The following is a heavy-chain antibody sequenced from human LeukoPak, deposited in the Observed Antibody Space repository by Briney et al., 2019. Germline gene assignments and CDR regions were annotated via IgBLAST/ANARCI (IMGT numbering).Heavy chain of an antibody. CDR1: GGSFSGYY. J-gene: IGHJ3*02. D-gene: IGHD6-13*01. V-gene: IGHV4-34*01. CDR3: ASRVSRQQLALRAFDI. CDR2: INHSGST. Sequence: PSETLSLTCAVYGGSFSGYYCSWIRQPPGKGLEWIGEINHSGSTNYNPSLKSRVTISVDTSKNQFSLKLSSVTAADTAVYYCASRVSRQQLALRAFDIWGQGTMVTVSS.